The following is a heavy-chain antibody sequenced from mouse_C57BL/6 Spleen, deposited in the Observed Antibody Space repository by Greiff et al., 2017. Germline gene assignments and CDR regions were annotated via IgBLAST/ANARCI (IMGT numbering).Heavy chain of an antibody. J-gene: IGHJ4*01. CDR1: GFNIKNTS. CDR2: IDPANGNT. CDR3: AGSPGVLSGAMDY. Sequence: EVQLVESVAELVRPGASVKLSCTASGFNIKNTSMHWVKQRPEQGLEWIGRIDPANGNTKYAPKFQGKATITADTSSNTAYLQLSSLTAEDTAIYYSAGSPGVLSGAMDYWGQGTSVTVSS. D-gene: IGHD3-1*01. V-gene: IGHV14-3*01.